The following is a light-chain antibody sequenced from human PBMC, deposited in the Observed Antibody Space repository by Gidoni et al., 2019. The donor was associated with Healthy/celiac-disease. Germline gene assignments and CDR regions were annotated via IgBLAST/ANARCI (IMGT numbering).Light chain of an antibody. CDR3: QQYSSLTWT. J-gene: IGKJ1*01. Sequence: EIVLTQSPGTLSLSQGERATVSCRASQNLNSNPLAWYQQKPGQAPRLLIYGPSSRATGISDRFSGSGSGTDFTLTISRLEPGDSAVYYCQQYSSLTWTFGQGTKVEVK. CDR1: QNLNSNP. V-gene: IGKV3-20*01. CDR2: GPS.